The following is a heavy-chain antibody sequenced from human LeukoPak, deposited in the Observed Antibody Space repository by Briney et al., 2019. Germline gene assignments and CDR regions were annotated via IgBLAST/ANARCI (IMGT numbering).Heavy chain of an antibody. V-gene: IGHV4-34*01. Sequence: PGGSLRLSCAASGFTFSSYAMSWVRQPPGKGLEWIGEINHSGSTNYNPSLKSRVTISVDTSKNQFSLKLSSVTAADTAVYYCARAAGGDDILTGYCRFDYWGQGTLVTVSS. CDR2: INHSGST. CDR1: GFTFSSYA. D-gene: IGHD3-9*01. J-gene: IGHJ4*02. CDR3: ARAAGGDDILTGYCRFDY.